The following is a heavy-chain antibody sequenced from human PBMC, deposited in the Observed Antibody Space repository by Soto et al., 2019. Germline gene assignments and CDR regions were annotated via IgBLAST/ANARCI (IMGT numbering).Heavy chain of an antibody. CDR3: ARARPPFNWFDR. J-gene: IGHJ5*02. V-gene: IGHV1-2*02. D-gene: IGHD6-6*01. CDR1: GYTFTDYY. CDR2: INLDSGDT. Sequence: ASVKVSCKASGYTFTDYYMEWVRQAPGQGLEWMGWINLDSGDTNFAQQFQGRVTMTRDTSITTAYMDLTRLRSDDTAVYYCARARPPFNWFDRWGQGSLVTVS.